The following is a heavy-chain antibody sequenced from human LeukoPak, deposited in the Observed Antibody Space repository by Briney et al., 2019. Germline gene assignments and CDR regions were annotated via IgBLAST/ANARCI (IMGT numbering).Heavy chain of an antibody. V-gene: IGHV3-23*01. Sequence: GGSLRLSCATSGFAFSNYAMSWFRQAPGKGLEWVSGISGVNTYYADSVKGRFTISRDNSKNVLYVQTNRLRVEDTAVYFCAKDVCTSPRCLLYSDSWGQGTLVTVSS. CDR3: AKDVCTSPRCLLYSDS. J-gene: IGHJ4*02. CDR2: ISGVNT. CDR1: GFAFSNYA. D-gene: IGHD2-8*01.